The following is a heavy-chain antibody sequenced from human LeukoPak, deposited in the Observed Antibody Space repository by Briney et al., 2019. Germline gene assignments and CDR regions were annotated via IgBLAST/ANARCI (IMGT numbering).Heavy chain of an antibody. CDR2: INHGGST. D-gene: IGHD1-7*01. CDR3: ARDRDWNYGFDY. V-gene: IGHV4-34*01. Sequence: SETLSLTCAVYGGSISGYYWSWIRQPPGKGLEWIGEINHGGSTNYNPSLKSRATISVDTSKNQFSLNLSSVTAADTAVYYCARDRDWNYGFDYWGQGTLVTVSS. J-gene: IGHJ4*02. CDR1: GGSISGYY.